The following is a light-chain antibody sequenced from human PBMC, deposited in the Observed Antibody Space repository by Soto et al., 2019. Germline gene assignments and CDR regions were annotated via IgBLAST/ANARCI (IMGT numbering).Light chain of an antibody. CDR3: QQYGSSPRT. CDR1: QTVSSSS. CDR2: VAS. V-gene: IGKV3-20*01. J-gene: IGKJ1*01. Sequence: EIVLTQSPGTLSLSPGERATLSCRASQTVSSSSLAWYQQKPGQAPRLLIFVASTRAAGFPDRFSGSGSGTDFTLTISRLEPEDFAVYYCQQYGSSPRTFGQGTKVDIK.